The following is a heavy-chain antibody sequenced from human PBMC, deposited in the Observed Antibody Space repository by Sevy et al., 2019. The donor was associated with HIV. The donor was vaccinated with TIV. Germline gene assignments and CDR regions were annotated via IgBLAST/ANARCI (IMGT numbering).Heavy chain of an antibody. J-gene: IGHJ4*02. CDR3: ARGGLGNDYVWGSYRQPFDY. Sequence: ASVKVSCKASGYTFTGYYMHWVRQAPGQGLEWMGRINPNSGGTNYAQKFQGRVTMTRDTSISTAYMGLSRLRSDDTAVYCGARGGLGNDYVWGSYRQPFDYWGQGTLVTVSS. D-gene: IGHD3-16*02. V-gene: IGHV1-2*06. CDR2: INPNSGGT. CDR1: GYTFTGYY.